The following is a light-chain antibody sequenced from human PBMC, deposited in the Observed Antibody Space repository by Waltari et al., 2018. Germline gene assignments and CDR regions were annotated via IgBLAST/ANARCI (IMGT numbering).Light chain of an antibody. CDR2: RNN. CDR1: SSNIGSNY. V-gene: IGLV1-47*01. Sequence: QSVLTQPPSASGTPGQRVTISCSGSSSNIGSNYVYWYQQLPGTAPKLLIYRNNRRPSGVPDRFSGSKSGTSASLAISGLRSEDEADYYCAAWDYSLSGHVVFGGGTKLTVL. CDR3: AAWDYSLSGHVV. J-gene: IGLJ2*01.